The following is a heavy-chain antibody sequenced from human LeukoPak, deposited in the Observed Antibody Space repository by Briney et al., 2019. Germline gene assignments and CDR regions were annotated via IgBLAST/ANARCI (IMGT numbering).Heavy chain of an antibody. Sequence: PGGSLRLSCAASGFTFSSYEMNWVRQAPGKGLEWVSYIGSSGSTIYYADSVKGRFTISRDNAKNSLYLQMNSLRAEDTAVYYCAKGSKAVVFTRDHYMDVWGKGTTVTFSS. V-gene: IGHV3-48*03. CDR2: IGSSGSTI. J-gene: IGHJ6*03. CDR3: AKGSKAVVFTRDHYMDV. CDR1: GFTFSSYE. D-gene: IGHD3-22*01.